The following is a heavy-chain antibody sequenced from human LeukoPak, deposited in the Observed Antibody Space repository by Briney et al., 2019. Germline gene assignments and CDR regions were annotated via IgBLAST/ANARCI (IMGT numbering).Heavy chain of an antibody. CDR1: GGSISSGGYS. CDR3: ARGYYGSGSYYNRYYYYGMDV. D-gene: IGHD3-10*01. J-gene: IGHJ6*02. CDR2: IYHSGST. Sequence: SETLSLTCAVSGGSISSGGYSWSWLRQPPGKGLEWIGYIYHSGSTYYNPSLKSRVTISVDRSKNQFSLKLSSVTAADTAVYYCARGYYGSGSYYNRYYYYGMDVWGQGTTVTVSS. V-gene: IGHV4-30-2*01.